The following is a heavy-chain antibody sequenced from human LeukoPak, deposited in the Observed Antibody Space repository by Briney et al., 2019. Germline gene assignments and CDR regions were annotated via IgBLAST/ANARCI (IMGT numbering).Heavy chain of an antibody. J-gene: IGHJ4*02. CDR3: ASHGSGTYGSFDY. CDR1: GGTFSRYT. D-gene: IGHD3-10*01. CDR2: IIPLFGTA. Sequence: SVKVSCKASGGTFSRYTISWVRQAPGQGLEWMGGIIPLFGTANYAQKFQGRVTIIADKSTTTAYMELSSLRSEDTAVYYCASHGSGTYGSFDYWGQGTLVTVSS. V-gene: IGHV1-69*06.